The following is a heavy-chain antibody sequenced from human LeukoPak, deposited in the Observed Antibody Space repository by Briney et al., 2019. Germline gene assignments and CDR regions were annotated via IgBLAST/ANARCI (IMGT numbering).Heavy chain of an antibody. Sequence: PGGSLRLSCAASGFTVSSNYMSWVRQAPGKGLEWVSVIYSGGSTYYADSVKGRFTISRDNSKNTPYLQMNSLRAEDTAVYYCAKDSGAVTMIVVVKTSTRSPFDIWGQGTMVTVSS. CDR2: IYSGGST. CDR1: GFTVSSNY. CDR3: AKDSGAVTMIVVVKTSTRSPFDI. V-gene: IGHV3-53*01. D-gene: IGHD3-22*01. J-gene: IGHJ3*02.